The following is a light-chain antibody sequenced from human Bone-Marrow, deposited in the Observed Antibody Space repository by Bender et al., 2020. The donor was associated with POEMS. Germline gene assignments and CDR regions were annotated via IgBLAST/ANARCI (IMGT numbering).Light chain of an antibody. V-gene: IGLV2-14*03. CDR1: SSDVGGFNY. CDR2: DVS. J-gene: IGLJ2*01. CDR3: SSFRISSTLVL. Sequence: QSALAQPASVSGSPGQSISISCTGTSSDVGGFNYVSWYQQHPDKAPKLIIYDVSNRPSGVSNRFSGSKSGNTASLTISGLQTEDEADYYCSSFRISSTLVLFGGGTNLTVL.